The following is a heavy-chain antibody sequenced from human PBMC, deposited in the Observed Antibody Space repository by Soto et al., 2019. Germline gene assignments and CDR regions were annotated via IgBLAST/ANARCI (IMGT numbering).Heavy chain of an antibody. V-gene: IGHV3-11*01. CDR1: AFIISDYY. CDR2: ISSSGTTI. Sequence: QVQLVESGGGLVKPGGSLRLSCAASAFIISDYYMSWIRQAPGTGLVWVSYISSSGTTIYYADSVKGRFTISRDNAKNSLYLQMSRLRAEDTAVYYCAKVGCSGGSCPLDYWGQGTLVTVSS. J-gene: IGHJ4*02. CDR3: AKVGCSGGSCPLDY. D-gene: IGHD2-15*01.